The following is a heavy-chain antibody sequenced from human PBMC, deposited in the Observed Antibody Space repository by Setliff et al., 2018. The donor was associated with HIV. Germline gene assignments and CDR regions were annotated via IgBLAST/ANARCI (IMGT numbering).Heavy chain of an antibody. D-gene: IGHD6-19*01. CDR1: GFTFRDYA. CDR2: ISGTP. CDR3: VRPVREPVD. Sequence: GGSLRLSCAASGFTFRDYAMNWVRQAPRKGLEWVPGISGTPHYADSVRGRFTISRDDSKSTLYLHMNSLRVEDTAMYYCVRPVREPVDWGRGTLVTVSS. J-gene: IGHJ4*02. V-gene: IGHV3-23*01.